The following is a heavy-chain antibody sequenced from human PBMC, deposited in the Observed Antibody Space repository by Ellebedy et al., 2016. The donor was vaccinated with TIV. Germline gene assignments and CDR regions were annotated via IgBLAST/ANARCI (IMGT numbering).Heavy chain of an antibody. J-gene: IGHJ4*02. CDR2: ISHSGST. V-gene: IGHV4-59*01. D-gene: IGHD5-24*01. CDR1: GGSISLDY. CDR3: ARGRLHFDC. Sequence: MPSETLSLTCTVSGGSISLDYWSWIRQSPGKGLEWIGYISHSGSTNYNPSLKSRVTISVDTSKKQISLKLTSVTAADTAVYHCARGRLHFDCWGQGTLVTVSS.